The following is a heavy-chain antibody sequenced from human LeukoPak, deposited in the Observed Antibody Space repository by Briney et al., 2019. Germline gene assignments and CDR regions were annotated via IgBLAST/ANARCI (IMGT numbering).Heavy chain of an antibody. V-gene: IGHV2-5*01. D-gene: IGHD3-10*01. CDR2: IYWNDDK. J-gene: IGHJ4*02. CDR3: ARSLWFGDLSHFDY. Sequence: SGPTLVKPTQTLTLTCSFSGFSLSTSEVAVGWIRQPPGKALEWLALIYWNDDKRYRPSLQSRLTLTKDTSKNQVVLTVTNMDPVDTATYYCARSLWFGDLSHFDYWGQGTVVTVSS. CDR1: GFSLSTSEVA.